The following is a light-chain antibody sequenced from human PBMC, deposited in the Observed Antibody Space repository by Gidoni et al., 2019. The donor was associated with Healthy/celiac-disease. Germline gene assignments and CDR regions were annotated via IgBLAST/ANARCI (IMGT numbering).Light chain of an antibody. CDR1: QGISSY. Sequence: EIQLTQSPSFLSASVGDRVTITCRASQGISSYVAWYQQKPGKAPKLLFYAASTLQSGVPSSFSGSGSGTEFTLTISILQPEVFATYYCQQLNSYLITFGQGTRLEIK. CDR3: QQLNSYLIT. CDR2: AAS. V-gene: IGKV1-9*01. J-gene: IGKJ5*01.